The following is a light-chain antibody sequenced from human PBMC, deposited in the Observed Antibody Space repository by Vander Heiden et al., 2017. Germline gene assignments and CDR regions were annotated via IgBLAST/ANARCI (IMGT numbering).Light chain of an antibody. Sequence: SYELTPPPSVSVSPGQTARITCSGDALPKQYAYWYQQKPGQAPVLVIYKDTERPSGISERFSGSSSRTTVTLTISGVQAEDEADYYCQSADSSGPLFGAGTKVTVL. V-gene: IGLV3-25*03. J-gene: IGLJ1*01. CDR3: QSADSSGPL. CDR1: ALPKQY. CDR2: KDT.